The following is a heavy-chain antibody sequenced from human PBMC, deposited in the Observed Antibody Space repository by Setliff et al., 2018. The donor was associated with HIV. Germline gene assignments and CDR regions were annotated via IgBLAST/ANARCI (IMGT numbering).Heavy chain of an antibody. CDR3: ARHPPNWGSTGYYYYYMDV. CDR2: IYSTGST. Sequence: PSATLSLTCSVSGASMRTNYWTWIRQSPGKGLEWIGYIYSTGSTNYNPSLKSRVTISVDTSKNQFSLKMTSVTAADTAVYYCARHPPNWGSTGYYYYYMDVWGKGTTVTVSS. J-gene: IGHJ6*03. V-gene: IGHV4-59*08. CDR1: GASMRTNY. D-gene: IGHD7-27*01.